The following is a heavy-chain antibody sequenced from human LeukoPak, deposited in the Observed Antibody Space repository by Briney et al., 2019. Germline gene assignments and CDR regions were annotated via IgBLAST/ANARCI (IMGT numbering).Heavy chain of an antibody. Sequence: PSETLSLTCTVSGGSISSGGYYWSWIRQHPGKGLEWIGYIYYSGSTYYNPSLKSRVTISVDTSKNQFSLKLSSVTAADTAVYYCAREGPLWFGDNISAFDIWGQGTMVTVSS. V-gene: IGHV4-31*03. CDR2: IYYSGST. CDR1: GGSISSGGYY. CDR3: AREGPLWFGDNISAFDI. D-gene: IGHD3-10*01. J-gene: IGHJ3*02.